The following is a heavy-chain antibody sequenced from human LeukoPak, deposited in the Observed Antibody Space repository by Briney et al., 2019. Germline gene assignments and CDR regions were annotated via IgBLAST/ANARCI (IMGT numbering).Heavy chain of an antibody. V-gene: IGHV3-30*03. CDR3: ARGTMNYYYAMDV. D-gene: IGHD3-22*01. CDR1: GFTFSYSG. J-gene: IGHJ6*02. Sequence: PGGSLRLSCAASGFTFSYSGMHWVRQAPGKGLEWVAVISYDGSNKYYADSVKGRFTISRDNSKNTLYLQMNSLRAEDTAVYYCARGTMNYYYAMDVWGQGTTVTVSS. CDR2: ISYDGSNK.